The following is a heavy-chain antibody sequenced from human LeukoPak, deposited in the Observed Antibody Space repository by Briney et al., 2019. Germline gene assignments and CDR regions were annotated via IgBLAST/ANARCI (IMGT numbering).Heavy chain of an antibody. D-gene: IGHD4-23*01. J-gene: IGHJ4*02. Sequence: PGGSLRLSCAASGFTFSSYSMNWVRQAPGKGLEWISSISSSSSYIYYADSVKGRFTIPRDNAKNSLYLQMNSLRAEDTAVYYCARASGPNYGGNRFALDYWGQGTLVSVSS. V-gene: IGHV3-21*01. CDR3: ARASGPNYGGNRFALDY. CDR1: GFTFSSYS. CDR2: ISSSSSYI.